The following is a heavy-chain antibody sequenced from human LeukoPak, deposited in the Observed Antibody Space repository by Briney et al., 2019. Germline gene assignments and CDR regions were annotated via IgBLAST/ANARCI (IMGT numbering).Heavy chain of an antibody. J-gene: IGHJ4*02. CDR1: GFTFDDYA. Sequence: SLRLSCAASGFTFDDYAMHWVRQAPGKGLEWVSGISWNSGSIGYADSVKGRFTISRDNAKNSLYLQMNSLRAEDTALYYCATEPADSSGYYFDYWGQGTLVTVSS. D-gene: IGHD3-22*01. CDR2: ISWNSGSI. CDR3: ATEPADSSGYYFDY. V-gene: IGHV3-9*01.